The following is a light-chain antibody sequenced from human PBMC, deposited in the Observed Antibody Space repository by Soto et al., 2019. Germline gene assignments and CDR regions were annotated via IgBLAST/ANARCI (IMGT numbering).Light chain of an antibody. V-gene: IGLV1-47*01. J-gene: IGLJ3*02. CDR3: TSWDGTLSAWV. Sequence: QSVLIQPPSASGTPGQRVTISCSGSTSNIGTKFVYWYQQNPGTAPKLLIYANDQRPSGVPDRFSGSKSGTSASLAISGLRSEEEADYYCTSWDGTLSAWVFGGGTKLTVL. CDR1: TSNIGTKF. CDR2: AND.